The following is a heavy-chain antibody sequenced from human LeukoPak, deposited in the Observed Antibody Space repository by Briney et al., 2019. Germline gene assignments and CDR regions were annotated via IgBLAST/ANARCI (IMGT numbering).Heavy chain of an antibody. D-gene: IGHD5-12*01. Sequence: SETLSLTCPVPGGSIGSYPWNWIRQPSGKGLEWIGIVFNNGGTKHNPSLKSRVAISVDTYKNQFALKLTSVTAADTAVYYCVASYGGYVLGYWGQGALVIVSS. V-gene: IGHV4-59*01. CDR3: VASYGGYVLGY. CDR2: VFNNGGT. CDR1: GGSIGSYP. J-gene: IGHJ4*02.